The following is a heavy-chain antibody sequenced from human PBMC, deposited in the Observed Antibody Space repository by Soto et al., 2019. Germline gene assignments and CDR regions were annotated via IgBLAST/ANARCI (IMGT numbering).Heavy chain of an antibody. CDR3: AIVGRSGSYYNVYFYCGMDV. J-gene: IGHJ6*02. V-gene: IGHV3-23*01. CDR2: ISGSGGST. Sequence: GGSLRLSCAASGFTFSSYAMSWVRQAPGKGLEWVSAISGSGGSTYYADSVKGRFTISRDNSKNTLYLQMNSLRAEDTAVYYCAIVGRSGSYYNVYFYCGMDVWGQGTTVTVSS. D-gene: IGHD3-10*01. CDR1: GFTFSSYA.